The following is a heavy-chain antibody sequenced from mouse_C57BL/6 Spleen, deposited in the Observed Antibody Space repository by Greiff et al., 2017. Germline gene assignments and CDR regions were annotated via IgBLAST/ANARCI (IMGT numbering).Heavy chain of an antibody. V-gene: IGHV1-55*01. J-gene: IGHJ4*01. CDR1: GYTFTSYW. Sequence: VQLQQSGAELVKPGASVKMSCKASGYTFTSYWITWVKQRPGQGLEWIGDIYPGSGSTNYNEKFKSKATLTVDTSSSTAYMQLSSLASEDSAVYYCARTLRAMDYWGQGTSVTVSS. CDR3: ARTLRAMDY. CDR2: IYPGSGST. D-gene: IGHD1-1*01.